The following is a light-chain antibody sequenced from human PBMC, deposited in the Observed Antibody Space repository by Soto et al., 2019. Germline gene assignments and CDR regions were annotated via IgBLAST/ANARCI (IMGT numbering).Light chain of an antibody. Sequence: EIVFTQSPGTLSLSPGERATLSCRASQSVSSSYLAWYQQKPGHAPRLLIYGASSRATGIPDRFSGSGSGTDFTLTICRLEPEDFAVYYWQQGWTLGQGTKVDI. CDR1: QSVSSSY. J-gene: IGKJ1*01. CDR2: GAS. CDR3: QQGWT. V-gene: IGKV3-20*01.